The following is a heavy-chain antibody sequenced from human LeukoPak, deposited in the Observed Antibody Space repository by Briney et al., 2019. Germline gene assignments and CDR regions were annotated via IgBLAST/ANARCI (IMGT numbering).Heavy chain of an antibody. J-gene: IGHJ4*02. V-gene: IGHV1-2*02. CDR2: INPNSGGT. D-gene: IGHD2-2*01. CDR3: ARAFTVVVPAALDY. CDR1: GYTFTGYY. Sequence: ASVKVSCKASGYTFTGYYMHWVRQAPGQGLVWMGWINPNSGGTNYAQKFQGRVTMTRDTSISTAYMELSRLRSDDTAVYYCARAFTVVVPAALDYWGQGTLVTVSS.